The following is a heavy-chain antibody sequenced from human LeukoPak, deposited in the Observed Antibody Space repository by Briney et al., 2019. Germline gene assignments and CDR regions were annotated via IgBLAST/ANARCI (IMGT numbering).Heavy chain of an antibody. CDR2: IIPIFGTA. D-gene: IGHD3-3*01. J-gene: IGHJ4*02. V-gene: IGHV1-69*06. CDR3: ATGGSIFGVVIMFPYYFDY. CDR1: GGTFSSYA. Sequence: GASVKVSCKASGGTFSSYAISWVRQAPGQGLEWMGRIIPIFGTANYAQKFQGRVTITADKATSTAYMELSSLRSEDTAVYYCATGGSIFGVVIMFPYYFDYWGQGTLVTVSS.